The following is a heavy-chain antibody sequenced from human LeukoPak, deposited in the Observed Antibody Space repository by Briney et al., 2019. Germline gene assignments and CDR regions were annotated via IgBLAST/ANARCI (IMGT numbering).Heavy chain of an antibody. V-gene: IGHV1-2*02. CDR2: INPNSGGT. D-gene: IGHD3-9*01. Sequence: ASVKVSCKASGYTFTGYYMHWVRQAPGQGLEWMGWINPNSGGTNYAQKFQGRVTMTRDTSISTAYMELSRLRSDDTAVYYCATDILTGYYSNAFDIWGQGTMVTVSS. CDR3: ATDILTGYYSNAFDI. CDR1: GYTFTGYY. J-gene: IGHJ3*02.